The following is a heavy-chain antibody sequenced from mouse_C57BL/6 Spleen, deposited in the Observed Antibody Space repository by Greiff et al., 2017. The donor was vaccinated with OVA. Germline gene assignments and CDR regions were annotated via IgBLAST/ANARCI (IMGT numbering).Heavy chain of an antibody. V-gene: IGHV1-15*01. CDR2: IDPETGGT. CDR3: TRGPGDYFDY. J-gene: IGHJ2*01. Sequence: VQLVESGAELVRPGASVTLSCKASGYTFTDYEMHWVKQTPVHGLEWIGAIDPETGGTAYNQKFKGKAILTADKSSSTAYMELRSLTSEDSAVYYCTRGPGDYFDYWGQGTTRTVSS. CDR1: GYTFTDYE.